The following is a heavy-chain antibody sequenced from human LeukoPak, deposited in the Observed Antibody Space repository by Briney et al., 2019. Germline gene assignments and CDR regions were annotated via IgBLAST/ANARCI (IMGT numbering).Heavy chain of an antibody. Sequence: ASVKVSRKASGYTFTSYYIHWVRQAPGQGLEWMGRITPKGGVTSYAQNFQGRVTMTRDTSIGTAYMELNRLRFDDTALYYCARIYLKSGYTYFDQWGQGTLITVSS. CDR1: GYTFTSYY. V-gene: IGHV1-2*06. CDR3: ARIYLKSGYTYFDQ. D-gene: IGHD5-18*01. CDR2: ITPKGGVT. J-gene: IGHJ4*02.